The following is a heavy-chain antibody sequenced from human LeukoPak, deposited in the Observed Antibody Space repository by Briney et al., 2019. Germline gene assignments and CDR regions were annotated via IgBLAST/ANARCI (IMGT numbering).Heavy chain of an antibody. CDR1: GFSFSSYN. V-gene: IGHV3-21*01. CDR3: AREGSGSSGDY. D-gene: IGHD1-26*01. CDR2: ISSGSSYI. J-gene: IGHJ4*02. Sequence: GGSLRLSCEATGFSFSSYNMNWVRQAPGKGLEWVSSISSGSSYIYYADSVRGRFTISRDNARNSLYLQMNSLRAEDTAVYYCAREGSGSSGDYWGQGTLVTVPS.